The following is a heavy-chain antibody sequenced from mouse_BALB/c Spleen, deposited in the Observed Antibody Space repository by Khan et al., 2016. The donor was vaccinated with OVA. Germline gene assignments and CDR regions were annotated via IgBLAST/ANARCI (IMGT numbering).Heavy chain of an antibody. CDR2: IWGGGGT. CDR1: GFSLSRYN. J-gene: IGHJ4*01. Sequence: VQLQESGPGLVAPSQSLSITCTVSGFSLSRYNIHWVRQPPGKGLEWLGMIWGGGGTDYYSTLKSRLGISKDNSKSQVFLKMNSLQTDDSAMYYCARAYYRYDGYYAMDYWGQGTSVTVSS. CDR3: ARAYYRYDGYYAMDY. D-gene: IGHD2-14*01. V-gene: IGHV2-6-4*01.